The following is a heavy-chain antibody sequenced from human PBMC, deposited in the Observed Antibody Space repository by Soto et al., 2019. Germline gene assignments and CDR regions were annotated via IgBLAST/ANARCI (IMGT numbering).Heavy chain of an antibody. CDR2: ISNSETT. Sequence: SETLSLTCTVSGVSVTGGNFFWCWTRQPPGKTLEWLGCISNSETTNSNPSLKSRVTLSLDTSRNQFSLKLNSVTAADTAVYFCARGGLHLGEFSLGQFDSWGQGTLVTVSS. D-gene: IGHD3-16*02. J-gene: IGHJ4*02. CDR1: GVSVTGGNFF. CDR3: ARGGLHLGEFSLGQFDS. V-gene: IGHV4-61*01.